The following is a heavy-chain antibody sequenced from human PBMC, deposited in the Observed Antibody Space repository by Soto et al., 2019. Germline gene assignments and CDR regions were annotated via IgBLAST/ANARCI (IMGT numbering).Heavy chain of an antibody. CDR1: GFTVSSNY. CDR2: IYSGGST. J-gene: IGHJ4*02. V-gene: IGHV3-53*04. Sequence: EVQLVESGGGLVQPGGSLRLSCAASGFTVSSNYMSWVRQAPGKGLEWVSVIYSGGSTDYADSVKGRFTISRHNSKNPLYLQMNSLRAEDTAVCYCARSHCCSCLFDYWGQGTLVTVSS. CDR3: ARSHCCSCLFDY. D-gene: IGHD2-15*01.